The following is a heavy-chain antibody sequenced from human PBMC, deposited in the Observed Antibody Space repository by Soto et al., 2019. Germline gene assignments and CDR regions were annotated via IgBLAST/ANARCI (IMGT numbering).Heavy chain of an antibody. CDR3: ARDVLEGTLDYYGMDV. CDR2: IYHSGST. Sequence: SETLSLTCAVSGGSISSSNWWSWVRQPPGKGLEWIGEIYHSGSTNYNPSLKSRVTISVDKSKNQFSLKLSSVTAADTAVYYCARDVLEGTLDYYGMDVWGQGTTVTVSS. V-gene: IGHV4-4*02. J-gene: IGHJ6*02. CDR1: GGSISSSNW.